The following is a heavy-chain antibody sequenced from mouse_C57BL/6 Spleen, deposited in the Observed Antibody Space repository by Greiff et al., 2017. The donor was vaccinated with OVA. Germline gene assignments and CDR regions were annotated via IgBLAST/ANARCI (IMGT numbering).Heavy chain of an antibody. CDR3: ARSRTGTSFDY. Sequence: EVKLQESGPGLVKPSQSLSLTCSVTGYSITSGYYWNWIRQFPGNKLEWMGYISYDGSNNYNPFLKNRISITRDTSKNQFFLKLNSVTTEDTATYYGARSRTGTSFDYWGQGTTLTVSS. CDR1: GYSITSGYY. D-gene: IGHD4-1*01. J-gene: IGHJ2*01. CDR2: ISYDGSN. V-gene: IGHV3-6*01.